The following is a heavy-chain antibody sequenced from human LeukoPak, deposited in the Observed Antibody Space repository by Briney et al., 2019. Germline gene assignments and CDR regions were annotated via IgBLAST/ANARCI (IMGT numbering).Heavy chain of an antibody. Sequence: GGSLRLSCAASGFTFSSYAMHWVRQAPGNGLEYVSAISSNGGSTYYANSVKGRFTISRDNSKNTLYLQMGSLRAEDMAVYYCARAQYYYGSGNQVDYFDYWGQGTLVTVSS. CDR2: ISSNGGST. V-gene: IGHV3-64*01. CDR3: ARAQYYYGSGNQVDYFDY. D-gene: IGHD3-10*01. J-gene: IGHJ4*02. CDR1: GFTFSSYA.